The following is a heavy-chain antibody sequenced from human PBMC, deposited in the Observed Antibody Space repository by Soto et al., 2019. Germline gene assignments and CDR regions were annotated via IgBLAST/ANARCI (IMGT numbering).Heavy chain of an antibody. CDR3: ARVLRGIQLWFFSAGEYYFDY. CDR2: IYHSGST. Sequence: QVQLQESGPGLVKPSGTLSLTCAVSGGSISSSNWWSWVRQPPGKGLEWIGEIYHSGSTNYNPSLKSRVTISVDKSKNQFSLKLSSVTAADTAVYYCARVLRGIQLWFFSAGEYYFDYWGQGTLVTVSS. V-gene: IGHV4-4*02. J-gene: IGHJ4*02. D-gene: IGHD5-18*01. CDR1: GGSISSSNW.